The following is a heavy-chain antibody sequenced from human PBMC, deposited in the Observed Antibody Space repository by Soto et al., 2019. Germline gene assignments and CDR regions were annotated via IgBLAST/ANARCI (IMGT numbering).Heavy chain of an antibody. J-gene: IGHJ4*02. CDR2: IYSGGST. CDR3: ARGRADIVATILYYFDY. CDR1: GFTVSSNY. Sequence: GGSLRLSCAASGFTVSSNYMSWVRQAPGKGLEWVSVIYSGGSTYYADSVKGRFTISRDNSKNTLYLQMNSLRAEDTAVYYCARGRADIVATILYYFDYWGQGTLVTVS. V-gene: IGHV3-66*01. D-gene: IGHD5-12*01.